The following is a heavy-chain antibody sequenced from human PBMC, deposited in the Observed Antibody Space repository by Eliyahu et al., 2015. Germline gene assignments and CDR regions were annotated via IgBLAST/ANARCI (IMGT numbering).Heavy chain of an antibody. CDR1: IHLDYLL. CDR3: ARGGGGYINYGLDV. J-gene: IGHJ6*02. CDR2: INSDGSSS. V-gene: IGHV3-74*01. Sequence: EVQLVESGGGLVQPGGVPETLLCSLWIHLDYLLDALGPPSSREGLEWVSRINSDGSSSSYADSVRGRFSISRDNAKNSLYVQMNSLREDDTAVYFCARGGGGYINYGLDVWGQETTVTVSS. D-gene: IGHD5-12*01.